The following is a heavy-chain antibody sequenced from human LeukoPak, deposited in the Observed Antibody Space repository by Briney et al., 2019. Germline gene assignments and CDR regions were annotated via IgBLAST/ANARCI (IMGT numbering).Heavy chain of an antibody. CDR1: GDTFSSKNSA. J-gene: IGHJ4*02. CDR2: TYYRSKWSR. D-gene: IGHD4-17*01. V-gene: IGHV6-1*01. Sequence: SQTLSLTCAISGDTFSSKNSAWNWLRQAPLRGLEWLGRTYYRSKWSRDYAVSVRSRIAINPDTSKNQFSLQLNSVTPEDTAVYYCARDLNGDFSLDSWGQGTLVTVSS. CDR3: ARDLNGDFSLDS.